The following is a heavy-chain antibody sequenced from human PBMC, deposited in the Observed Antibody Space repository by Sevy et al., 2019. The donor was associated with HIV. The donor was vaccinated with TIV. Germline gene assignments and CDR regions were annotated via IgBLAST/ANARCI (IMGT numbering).Heavy chain of an antibody. Sequence: ASVKVPCKASGYYFTGYYVHWVRQAPGQGLEWMGWINPNGGGTNIGQKFHGRVTMSRDTSITTAYMELIRLRSNDTGVYYCARSVYGSGTYLNDYWGQGTLVTVSS. CDR3: ARSVYGSGTYLNDY. V-gene: IGHV1-2*02. D-gene: IGHD3-10*01. CDR1: GYYFTGYY. J-gene: IGHJ4*02. CDR2: INPNGGGT.